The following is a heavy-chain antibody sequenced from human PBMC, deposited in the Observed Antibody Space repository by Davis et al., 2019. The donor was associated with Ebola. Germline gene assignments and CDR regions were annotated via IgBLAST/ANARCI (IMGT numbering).Heavy chain of an antibody. CDR1: GYTFTSYY. CDR2: INPSGGST. Sequence: ASVKVSCKASGYTFTSYYMHWVRQAPGQGLEWMGIINPSGGSTSYAQKFQGRVTMTRDTSTSTVYMELSSLRSEDTAVYYCARGNYYYGSGGLLGAFDIWGQGTMVTVSS. V-gene: IGHV1-46*01. J-gene: IGHJ3*02. CDR3: ARGNYYYGSGGLLGAFDI. D-gene: IGHD3-10*01.